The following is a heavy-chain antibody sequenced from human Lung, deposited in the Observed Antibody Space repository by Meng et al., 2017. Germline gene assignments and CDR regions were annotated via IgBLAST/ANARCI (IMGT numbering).Heavy chain of an antibody. D-gene: IGHD1-26*01. Sequence: QLQLQESGPGLVKPSETLSLTCTVSGGSISSSSYYWGWTRQPPGKGLEWIGSIDNTGSTHSNPSLKSRVSMSVDTSKNQFSLRLNSVTAADTAVYYCVRLDWELLNWFDPWGQGTLVTVSS. V-gene: IGHV4-39*01. CDR1: GGSISSSSYY. J-gene: IGHJ5*02. CDR2: IDNTGST. CDR3: VRLDWELLNWFDP.